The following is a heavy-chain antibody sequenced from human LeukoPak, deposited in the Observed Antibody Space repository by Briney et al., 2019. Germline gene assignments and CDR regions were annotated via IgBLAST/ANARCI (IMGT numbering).Heavy chain of an antibody. D-gene: IGHD6-13*01. CDR1: GFTFSSYE. J-gene: IGHJ4*02. V-gene: IGHV3-48*03. Sequence: PGGSLRLSCVASGFTFSSYEMNWVRPAPGKGLAWVSYISSSGSTIYYADSVKGRFTISRDNAKNSQYLQMNSLRAEDTAVYYCAIDLMGIAYRGAFYYWGQGTLVTVSS. CDR2: ISSSGSTI. CDR3: AIDLMGIAYRGAFYY.